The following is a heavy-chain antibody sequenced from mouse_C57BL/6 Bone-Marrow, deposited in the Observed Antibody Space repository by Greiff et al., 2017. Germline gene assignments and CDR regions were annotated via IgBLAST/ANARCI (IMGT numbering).Heavy chain of an antibody. CDR3: ARRDLLRDYAMDY. CDR2: IYPGDGDT. D-gene: IGHD1-1*01. V-gene: IGHV1-80*01. J-gene: IGHJ4*01. CDR1: GYAFSSYW. Sequence: VKLQESGAELVKPGASVKISCKASGYAFSSYWMNWVKQRPGKGLEWIGQIYPGDGDTNYNGKFKGKATLTADKSSSTAYMQLSSLTSEDSAVYFCARRDLLRDYAMDYWGQGTSVTVSS.